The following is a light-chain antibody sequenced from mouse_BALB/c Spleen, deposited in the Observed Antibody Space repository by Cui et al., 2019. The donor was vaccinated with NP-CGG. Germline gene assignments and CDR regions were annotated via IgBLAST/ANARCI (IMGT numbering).Light chain of an antibody. CDR3: ALWYSNHWV. CDR2: GTN. Sequence: QAVVTPESALTTSPGETVTLTCRSSIGAVIISNYANWVQEKPDHLFTGLIGGTNNRVPGVPARFSGSLIGDKAALTITGAQTEDEAIYFCALWYSNHWVFGGGTKLTVL. J-gene: IGLJ1*01. CDR1: IGAVIISNY. V-gene: IGLV1*01.